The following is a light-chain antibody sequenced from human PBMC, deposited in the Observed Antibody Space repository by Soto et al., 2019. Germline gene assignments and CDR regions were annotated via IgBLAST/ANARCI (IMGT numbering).Light chain of an antibody. V-gene: IGKV1-5*03. CDR3: QQYNSYSLT. J-gene: IGKJ4*01. Sequence: DIPMTQSPSTLSASVGVRVTITCRASQSISSWLAWYQQKPGKAPKLLIYKASSLESGVPSRFSGSGSGTEFTLTISSLQPDDFATYYCQQYNSYSLTFGGGTKVEIK. CDR1: QSISSW. CDR2: KAS.